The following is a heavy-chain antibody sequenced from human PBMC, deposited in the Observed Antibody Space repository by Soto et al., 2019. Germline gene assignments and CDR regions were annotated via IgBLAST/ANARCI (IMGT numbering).Heavy chain of an antibody. CDR3: ATPPYYDSSGARDY. D-gene: IGHD3-22*01. V-gene: IGHV1-69*02. Sequence: QVQLVQSGAEVKKPGSSVKVSCKASGGTFSSYTISWVRQAPGQGLEWMGRIIPILGIANYAQKFQGRVTITADKSTSTADMELSSLRSEDTAVYYCATPPYYDSSGARDYWGQGTLVTVSS. CDR2: IIPILGIA. J-gene: IGHJ4*02. CDR1: GGTFSSYT.